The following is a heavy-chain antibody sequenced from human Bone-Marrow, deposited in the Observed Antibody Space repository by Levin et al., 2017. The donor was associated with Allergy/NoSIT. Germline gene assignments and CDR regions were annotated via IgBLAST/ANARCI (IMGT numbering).Heavy chain of an antibody. CDR2: ISESGGSI. V-gene: IGHV3-11*01. Sequence: GGSLRLSCAASGFTFNDYYMSWIRQTPGKGLEWVSFISESGGSIFYADSVRGRFTVSRDTANNSLYLLMNNLRSEDTGVYYCARGSSSPDYWGQGTQVTVSS. J-gene: IGHJ4*02. CDR3: ARGSSSPDY. D-gene: IGHD6-13*01. CDR1: GFTFNDYY.